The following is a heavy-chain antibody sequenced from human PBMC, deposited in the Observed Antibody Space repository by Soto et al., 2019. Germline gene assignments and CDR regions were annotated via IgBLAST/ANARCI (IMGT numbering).Heavy chain of an antibody. CDR3: ARVNRIAVAGTIPWFDP. J-gene: IGHJ5*02. CDR2: IYPGDSDT. V-gene: IGHV5-51*01. CDR1: GYSFTSYW. D-gene: IGHD6-19*01. Sequence: GESLKISCKGSGYSFTSYWIGWVCQMPGKGLEWMGIIYPGDSDTRYSPSFQGQVTISADKSISTAYLQWSSLKASDTAMYYCARVNRIAVAGTIPWFDPWGQGTLVTVSS.